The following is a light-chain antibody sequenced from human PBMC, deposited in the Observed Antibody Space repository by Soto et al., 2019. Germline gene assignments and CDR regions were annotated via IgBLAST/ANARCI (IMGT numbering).Light chain of an antibody. Sequence: QSALTQPRSVSGSPGQSVTISCTGTSSDVGGYNYDSWYQQHPGKAPKLMIYDVSKRPSGVPDRFSGSKSGNTASLTISGLQAEDEDDYYCCSYAGSPYVSGTGTKVTVL. V-gene: IGLV2-11*01. CDR1: SSDVGGYNY. CDR2: DVS. J-gene: IGLJ1*01. CDR3: CSYAGSPYV.